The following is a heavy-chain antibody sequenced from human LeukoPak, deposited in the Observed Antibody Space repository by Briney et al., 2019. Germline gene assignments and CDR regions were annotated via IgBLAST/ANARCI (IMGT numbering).Heavy chain of an antibody. CDR2: IYYSGST. CDR1: GGSISSSSYY. D-gene: IGHD2-15*01. CDR3: ARDSIVSCSGGSCYLPQFDY. Sequence: SETLSLTCTVSGGSISSSSYYWGWIRQPPGKGLEWIGSIYYSGSTYYNPSLKSRVTISVDTSKNQFSLKLSSVTAADTAVYYCARDSIVSCSGGSCYLPQFDYWGQGTLVTVSS. J-gene: IGHJ4*02. V-gene: IGHV4-39*07.